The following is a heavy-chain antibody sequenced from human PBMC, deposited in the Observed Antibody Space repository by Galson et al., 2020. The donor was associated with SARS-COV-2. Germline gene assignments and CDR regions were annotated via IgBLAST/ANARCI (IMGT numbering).Heavy chain of an antibody. CDR1: AFSFSDYY. CDR2: ISSSGSST. J-gene: IGHJ3*02. CDR3: AREGHLRFLADDAFDI. Sequence: AGSLRLSCAAAAFSFSDYYMSWIRQAPGKGLEWISYISSSGSSTNYEDSVTGRFTISRDNAKNSLYLQMNSLRAEDTAVYYCAREGHLRFLADDAFDIWGQGTMVTVSS. V-gene: IGHV3-11*01. D-gene: IGHD3-3*01.